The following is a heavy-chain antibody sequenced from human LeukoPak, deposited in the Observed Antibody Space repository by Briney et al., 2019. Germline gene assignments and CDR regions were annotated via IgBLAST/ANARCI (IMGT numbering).Heavy chain of an antibody. CDR1: GGSFSGYY. J-gene: IGHJ4*02. CDR2: INHSGST. V-gene: IGHV4-34*01. CDR3: ALIIAAAGTGDY. Sequence: PSETLSLTCAVYGGSFSGYYWSWIRQPPGKGLEWIGEINHSGSTNYNPSLKSQVTISVDTSKNQFSLKLSSVTAADTAVYYCALIIAAAGTGDYWGQGTLVTVSS. D-gene: IGHD6-13*01.